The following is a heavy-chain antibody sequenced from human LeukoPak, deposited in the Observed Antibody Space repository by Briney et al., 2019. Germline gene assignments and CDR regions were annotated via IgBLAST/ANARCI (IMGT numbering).Heavy chain of an antibody. J-gene: IGHJ4*02. V-gene: IGHV3-30*04. CDR2: ISYDGSNK. CDR3: ARGSGSYPGGFDY. CDR1: GFTFSSYA. Sequence: PGGSLRLSCAASGFTFSSYAMHWVRQAPGKGLEWVAVISYDGSNKYYADSVKGRFTISRDNSKNTLYLQMNSLRAEDTAVYYCARGSGSYPGGFDYWGQGTLVTVSS. D-gene: IGHD1-26*01.